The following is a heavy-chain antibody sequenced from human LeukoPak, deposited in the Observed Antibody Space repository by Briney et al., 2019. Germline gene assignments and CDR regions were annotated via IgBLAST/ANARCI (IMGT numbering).Heavy chain of an antibody. V-gene: IGHV1-69*05. Sequence: ASVKVSCKASGGTFNNYNFNWVRQAPGQGLEWMGDIIPIFNTANYAQKFQVRVAITTDESTSTAYMELSSLRSEDTAVYYCARTTITMVRGVMVSRFDPWGQGTLVTVSS. CDR3: ARTTITMVRGVMVSRFDP. J-gene: IGHJ5*02. CDR1: GGTFNNYN. D-gene: IGHD3-10*01. CDR2: IIPIFNTA.